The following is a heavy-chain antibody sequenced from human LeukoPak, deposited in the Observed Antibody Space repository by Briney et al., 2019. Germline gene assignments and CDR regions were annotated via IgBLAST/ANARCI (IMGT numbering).Heavy chain of an antibody. Sequence: ASVKVSCKASGYTFTSYYMHWVRQAPGQGLEWMGIINPSGGSTSYAQKFQGRVTMTRDTSTSTVYMELSSLRSEDTAVYYCARDHEIAAAGTQYYYYYGMDVWGQGTTVTVSS. V-gene: IGHV1-46*01. D-gene: IGHD6-13*01. J-gene: IGHJ6*02. CDR1: GYTFTSYY. CDR3: ARDHEIAAAGTQYYYYYGMDV. CDR2: INPSGGST.